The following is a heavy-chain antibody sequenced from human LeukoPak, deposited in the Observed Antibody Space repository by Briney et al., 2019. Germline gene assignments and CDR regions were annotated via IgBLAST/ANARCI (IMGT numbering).Heavy chain of an antibody. CDR1: GGSFSGYY. D-gene: IGHD1-26*01. CDR2: INHSGST. J-gene: IGHJ6*02. CDR3: ARGPDLVGASLTDKNGMDV. V-gene: IGHV4-34*01. Sequence: SETLSLTCAVYGGSFSGYYWSWIRQPPGKGLEWIGEINHSGSTNYNPSLKSRVTISVDTSKNQFSLKLSSVTAADTAVYYCARGPDLVGASLTDKNGMDVWGQGTTVTVSS.